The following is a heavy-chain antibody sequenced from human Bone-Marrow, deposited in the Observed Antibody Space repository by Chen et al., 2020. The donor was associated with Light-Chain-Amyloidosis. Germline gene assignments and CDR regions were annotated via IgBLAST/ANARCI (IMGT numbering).Heavy chain of an antibody. J-gene: IGHJ6*03. Sequence: EVQLVESGGGLVKPGGSLRLSCAASGFTFSCYSMNWVRQAPGKGLEWVSSISSSSSYIYYADSVKGRFTISRDNAKNSLYLQMNSLRAEDTAVYYCASYDPRTYYYYYMDVWGKGTTVTVSS. D-gene: IGHD3-3*01. V-gene: IGHV3-21*01. CDR1: GFTFSCYS. CDR3: ASYDPRTYYYYYMDV. CDR2: ISSSSSYI.